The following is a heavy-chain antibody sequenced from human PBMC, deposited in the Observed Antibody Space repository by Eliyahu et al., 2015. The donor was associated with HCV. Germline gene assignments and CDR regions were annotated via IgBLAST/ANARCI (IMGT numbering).Heavy chain of an antibody. CDR3: ASGGGGIAVAGTGGWFDP. CDR1: GGSXTPYX. Sequence: QVQLQESGPGLVXPSETLSLTCTVXGGSXTPYXGGWIRPPPGKGLEWIGYIHYSGSTNYNPSLKSRVTISVDTSKNQFSLKLTSVTAAETAVYYCASGGGGIAVAGTGGWFDPWGQGTLVTVSS. V-gene: IGHV4-59*01. CDR2: IHYSGST. J-gene: IGHJ5*02. D-gene: IGHD6-19*01.